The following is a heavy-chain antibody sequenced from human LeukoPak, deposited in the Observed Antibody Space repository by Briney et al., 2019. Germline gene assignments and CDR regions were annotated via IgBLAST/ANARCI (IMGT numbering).Heavy chain of an antibody. J-gene: IGHJ6*03. Sequence: GSSVKVSCKASGGTFSSYAISWVRQAPGQGLEWMGGIIPIFGTVNYAQKFQGRVTITADESTSTAYMELSSLRSEDTAVYYCARGGYCSSTSCYTPGGYYYYYMDVWGKGTTVTVSS. D-gene: IGHD2-2*02. V-gene: IGHV1-69*01. CDR3: ARGGYCSSTSCYTPGGYYYYYMDV. CDR1: GGTFSSYA. CDR2: IIPIFGTV.